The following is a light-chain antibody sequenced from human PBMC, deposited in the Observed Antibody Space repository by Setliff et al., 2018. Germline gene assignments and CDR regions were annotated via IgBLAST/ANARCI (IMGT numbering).Light chain of an antibody. CDR1: SSDVGAYNY. CDR2: DVS. CDR3: SSYTSTRTVI. J-gene: IGLJ2*01. V-gene: IGLV2-14*03. Sequence: QSVLTQPASVSGSPGQSITISCTGTSSDVGAYNYVSWYQRHPGEAPKLLLYDVSNRPSGISNRFSGSKSGSTASLTITGLQAEDEADYFCSSYTSTRTVIFGGGTQLTVL.